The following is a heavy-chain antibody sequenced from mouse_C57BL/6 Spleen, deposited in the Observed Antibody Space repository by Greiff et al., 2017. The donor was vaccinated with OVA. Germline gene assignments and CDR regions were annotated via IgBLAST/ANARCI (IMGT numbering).Heavy chain of an antibody. CDR1: GYTFTSYW. V-gene: IGHV1-7*01. J-gene: IGHJ4*01. CDR2: INPSSGYT. Sequence: QVQLQQSGAELAKPGASVKLSCKASGYTFTSYWMHWVKQRPGQGLEWIGYINPSSGYTKYNQKFKDKATLTADKSSSTAYMQLSSLTYEDSAVYYCARVHNCYYGSSLYYAMDYWGQGTSVTVSS. CDR3: ARVHNCYYGSSLYYAMDY. D-gene: IGHD1-1*01.